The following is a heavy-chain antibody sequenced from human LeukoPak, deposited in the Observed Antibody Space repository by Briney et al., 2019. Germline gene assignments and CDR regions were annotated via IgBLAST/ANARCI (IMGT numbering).Heavy chain of an antibody. D-gene: IGHD6-13*01. J-gene: IGHJ4*02. CDR3: ARGGERPAAGKSF. V-gene: IGHV1-2*02. CDR2: INPNSGGT. Sequence: AASVKVSCKASGYTFTSYYMHWVRQAPGQGLEWMGWINPNSGGTNYAQKFQGRVTMTRDTSISTAYMELSRLRSDDTAVYYCARGGERPAAGKSFWGQGTLVTVSS. CDR1: GYTFTSYY.